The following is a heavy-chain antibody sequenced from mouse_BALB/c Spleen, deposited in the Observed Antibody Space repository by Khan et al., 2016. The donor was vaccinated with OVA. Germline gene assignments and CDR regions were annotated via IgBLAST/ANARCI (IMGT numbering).Heavy chain of an antibody. CDR2: INPHIGET. CDR1: GYSFTGYF. V-gene: IGHV1-20*01. J-gene: IGHJ2*01. D-gene: IGHD1-1*01. CDR3: TRICRSDLDY. Sequence: VQLKQSGPELVRPGASVKISCTVSGYSFTGYFMNWVMQSHGKSLEWIGRINPHIGETFYNQRFKDKATLTVDESSRTAHMERRSPTSEDSAVYYCTRICRSDLDYWGQGTTLTVSS.